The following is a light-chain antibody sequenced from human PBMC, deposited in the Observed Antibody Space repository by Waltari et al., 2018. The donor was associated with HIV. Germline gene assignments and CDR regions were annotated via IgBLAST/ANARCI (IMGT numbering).Light chain of an antibody. V-gene: IGKV1-39*01. CDR1: QSISSF. CDR2: AAS. J-gene: IGKJ2*01. CDR3: QQTYNTPYT. Sequence: DIQMTQSPSSLSASVGARVTITCRTSQSISSFLNWFQQKPGKSPNLLIYAASTLHSGVPSHFSGSGSGTDFTLTISNLQPDDFATYYCQQTYNTPYTFGQGTKLDI.